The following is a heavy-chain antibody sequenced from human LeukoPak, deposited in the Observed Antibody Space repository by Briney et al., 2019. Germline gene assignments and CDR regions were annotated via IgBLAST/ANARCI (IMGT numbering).Heavy chain of an antibody. CDR1: GFTFSDYY. CDR2: ISGSGSTT. D-gene: IGHD2-2*02. J-gene: IGHJ5*02. CDR3: ARDRGYCSSTSCYNNWFDP. V-gene: IGHV3-11*01. Sequence: GGSLILSCAASGFTFSDYYMTWIRQAPGKGLEWVSYISGSGSTTYYADSVKGRFTISRDNAKNSLYLQMNSLRAEDTAVYYCARDRGYCSSTSCYNNWFDPWGQGTLVTVSS.